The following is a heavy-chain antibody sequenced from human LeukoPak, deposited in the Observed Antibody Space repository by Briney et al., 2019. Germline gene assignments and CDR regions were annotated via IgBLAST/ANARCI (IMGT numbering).Heavy chain of an antibody. CDR1: GFTLSSYA. CDR2: VDGGGGGT. V-gene: IGHV3-23*01. D-gene: IGHD6-13*01. J-gene: IGHJ4*02. CDR3: AKQSAGSAAWYSLHYDF. Sequence: GGSLRLSCAASGFTLSSYAMTWVRQAPGRGLEWVSGVDGGGGGTYYADSVKGRFTISRDNSKDTLYLQMNGLRAEDTAVYFCAKQSAGSAAWYSLHYDFWGQGTLVTVSS.